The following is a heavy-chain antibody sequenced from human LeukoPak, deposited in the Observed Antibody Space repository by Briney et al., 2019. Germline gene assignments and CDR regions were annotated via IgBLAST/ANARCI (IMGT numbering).Heavy chain of an antibody. CDR2: MKLDGSEE. V-gene: IGHV3-7*03. D-gene: IGHD2-15*01. CDR3: ARDYCSGESCYDH. CDR1: GFIFSYYW. J-gene: IGHJ4*02. Sequence: GGSLRLSCAASGFIFSYYWMGWVRQAPGKGLEWVANMKLDGSEEYYLDSVKGRFIIPRDNANNSLSLQMNSLRTEDTAVYYCARDYCSGESCYDHWGQGTLVTVSS.